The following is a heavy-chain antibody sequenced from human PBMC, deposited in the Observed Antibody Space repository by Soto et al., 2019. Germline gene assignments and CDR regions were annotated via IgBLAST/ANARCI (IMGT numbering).Heavy chain of an antibody. J-gene: IGHJ4*02. CDR2: IYHSGST. CDR1: GGSISSGGYS. D-gene: IGHD6-13*01. Sequence: SETLSLTCAVFGGSISSGGYSWSWIRQPPGKGLEWIGYIYHSGSTYYNPSLKSRVTISVDRSKNQFSLKLSSVTAADTAVYYCARWTAAAGNYFEYWGQGTLVTVSS. CDR3: ARWTAAAGNYFEY. V-gene: IGHV4-30-2*01.